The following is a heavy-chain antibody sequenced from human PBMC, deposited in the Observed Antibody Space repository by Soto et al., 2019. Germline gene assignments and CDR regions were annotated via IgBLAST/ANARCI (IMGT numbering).Heavy chain of an antibody. V-gene: IGHV1-69*10. D-gene: IGHD7-27*01. Sequence: VKVACKAYVVPFPSSTINSVRQTPGQGLEWMGRIIPILGIANYAQKFHGRVTITADKSTSTAYMELSSLRSEDTAVYYCARELVPNYYFDYWGQGTLVTVS. CDR1: VVPFPSST. CDR3: ARELVPNYYFDY. J-gene: IGHJ4*02. CDR2: IIPILGIA.